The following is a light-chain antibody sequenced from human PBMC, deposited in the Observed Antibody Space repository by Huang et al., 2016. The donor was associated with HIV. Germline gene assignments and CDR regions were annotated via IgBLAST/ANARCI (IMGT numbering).Light chain of an antibody. CDR2: GSS. CDR3: QQYNNWPPWT. V-gene: IGKV3-15*01. Sequence: EIVMTQSPATLSVSPGERATLSCRASQSVSSYLAWYQQKPGQAPRPLIYGSSTRATGIPARVSGSVSGTEFTLTISSLQSEDFAVYYCQQYNNWPPWTFGQGTKVEIK. CDR1: QSVSSY. J-gene: IGKJ1*01.